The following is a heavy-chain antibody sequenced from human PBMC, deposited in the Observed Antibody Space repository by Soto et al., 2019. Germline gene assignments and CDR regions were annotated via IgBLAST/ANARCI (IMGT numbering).Heavy chain of an antibody. CDR2: IYYSGST. D-gene: IGHD3-10*01. CDR3: ARGGDYYGSGSYGPPPHTDYYYYMDV. J-gene: IGHJ6*03. CDR1: GGSISSYY. V-gene: IGHV4-59*01. Sequence: SETLSLTCTVSGGSISSYYWSWIRQPPGKGLEWIGYIYYSGSTNYNPSLKSRVTISVDTSKNQFSLKLSPVTVADTAVYYCARGGDYYGSGSYGPPPHTDYYYYMDVWGKGTTVTVSS.